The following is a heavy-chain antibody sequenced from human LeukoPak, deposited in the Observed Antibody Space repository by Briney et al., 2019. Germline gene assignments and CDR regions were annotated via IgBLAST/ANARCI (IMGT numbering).Heavy chain of an antibody. J-gene: IGHJ3*02. CDR3: ARVNTYYYDSSGSHDAFDI. CDR1: GGSISSGGHS. D-gene: IGHD3-22*01. Sequence: SETLSLTCAVSGGSISSGGHSWSWIRQPPGKGLEWIGYIYHSGSTYYNPSLKSRVTISVDRSKNQFSLKLSSVTAADTAVYYCARVNTYYYDSSGSHDAFDIWGQGTMVTVSS. CDR2: IYHSGST. V-gene: IGHV4-30-2*01.